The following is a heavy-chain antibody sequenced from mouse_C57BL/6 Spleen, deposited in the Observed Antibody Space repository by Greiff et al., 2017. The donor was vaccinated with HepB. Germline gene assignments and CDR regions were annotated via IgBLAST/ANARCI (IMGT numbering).Heavy chain of an antibody. Sequence: EVQLQQSGPELVKPGASVKIPCKASGYTFTDYNMDWVKQSHGKSLEWIGAINPNNGGTIYNQKFKGKATLTVDKSSSTAYMELRSLTSEDTAVYYCARGGYYYGSTLFAYWGQGTLVTVSA. J-gene: IGHJ3*01. CDR1: GYTFTDYN. CDR2: INPNNGGT. CDR3: ARGGYYYGSTLFAY. D-gene: IGHD1-1*01. V-gene: IGHV1-18*01.